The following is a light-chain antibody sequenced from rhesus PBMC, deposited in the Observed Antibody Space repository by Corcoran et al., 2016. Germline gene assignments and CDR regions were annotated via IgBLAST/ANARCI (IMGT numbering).Light chain of an antibody. J-gene: IGKJ4*01. Sequence: DIQMTQSPSSLSASVGDTVTITCRASPGISSYLHWFQQKPGKAPKILIYDASSLESGVPSRFSGSGSGTDCTLTISSLQPEEFAAYYCLQHNSYPLTFGGGTKVEIK. CDR2: DAS. V-gene: IGKV1-28*03. CDR1: PGISSY. CDR3: LQHNSYPLT.